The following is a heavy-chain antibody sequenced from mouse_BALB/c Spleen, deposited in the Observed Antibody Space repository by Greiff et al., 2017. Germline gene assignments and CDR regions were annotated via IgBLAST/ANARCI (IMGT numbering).Heavy chain of an antibody. CDR3: VRDREFGAMDY. Sequence: VQLVESGPGLVAPSQSLSITCTVSGFSLTSYDISWIRQPPGKGLEWLGVIWTGGGTNYNSAFMSRLSISKDNSKSQVFLKMNSLQTDDTAIYYCVRDREFGAMDYWGQGTSVTVSS. V-gene: IGHV2-9-2*01. CDR1: GFSLTSYD. CDR2: IWTGGGT. D-gene: IGHD3-1*01. J-gene: IGHJ4*01.